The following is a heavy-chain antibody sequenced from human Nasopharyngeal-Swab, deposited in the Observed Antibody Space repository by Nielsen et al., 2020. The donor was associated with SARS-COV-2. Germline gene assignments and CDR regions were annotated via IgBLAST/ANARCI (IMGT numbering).Heavy chain of an antibody. V-gene: IGHV5-51*01. CDR2: IYPGDSDT. D-gene: IGHD3-3*01. Sequence: VRQMPGKGLEWMGIIYPGDSDTRYSPSFQGQVTISADKSISTAYLQWSSLKASDTAMYYCARAFWSGYYMSYNWFDPWGQGTLGTVSS. CDR3: ARAFWSGYYMSYNWFDP. J-gene: IGHJ5*02.